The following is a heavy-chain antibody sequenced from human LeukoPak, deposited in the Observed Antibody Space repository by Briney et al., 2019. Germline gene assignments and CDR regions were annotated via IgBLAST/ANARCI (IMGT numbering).Heavy chain of an antibody. CDR2: INPIFHTP. D-gene: IGHD4-11*01. CDR1: GGTFSSHA. V-gene: IGHV1-69*05. CDR3: ARGRTTGEFDY. J-gene: IGHJ4*02. Sequence: SVKVSCKASGGTFSSHAISWVRQAPGQGLEWMGVINPIFHTPTYAKKFQGRLTITKDESMSTASMDLSSLISDDTAVYYCARGRTTGEFDYWGQGTLVTVSS.